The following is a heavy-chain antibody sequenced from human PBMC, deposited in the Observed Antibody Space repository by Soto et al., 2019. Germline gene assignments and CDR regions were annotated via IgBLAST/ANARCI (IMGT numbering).Heavy chain of an antibody. J-gene: IGHJ4*02. CDR2: IYYTGST. CDR3: VRGRPASGQYFFDY. CDR1: DGSINSYF. V-gene: IGHV4-59*12. D-gene: IGHD6-13*01. Sequence: SETLSLTCTVSDGSINSYFWNWIRQPPGKGLEWIGHIYYTGSTNYNPSLKSRVTISLDTSKNLFSLNLTSVTAADAAVYFCVRGRPASGQYFFDYWGQGTLVTV.